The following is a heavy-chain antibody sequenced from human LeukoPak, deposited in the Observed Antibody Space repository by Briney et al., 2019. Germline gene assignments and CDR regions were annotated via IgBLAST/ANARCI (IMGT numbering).Heavy chain of an antibody. CDR1: GYTFTSYG. Sequence: ASVKVSCKASGYTFTSYGISWVRQAPGQGLEWMGWISAYNGNTNYAQKLQGRVTMTTDTSTSTAYMKLRSLRSDDTAVYYCARDRRPFLSGYSSSWYAYWGQGTLVTVSS. J-gene: IGHJ4*02. V-gene: IGHV1-18*01. D-gene: IGHD6-13*01. CDR2: ISAYNGNT. CDR3: ARDRRPFLSGYSSSWYAY.